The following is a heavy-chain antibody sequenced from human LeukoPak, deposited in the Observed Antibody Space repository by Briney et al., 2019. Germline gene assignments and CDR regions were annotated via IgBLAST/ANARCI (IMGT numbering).Heavy chain of an antibody. CDR2: IYSGTI. D-gene: IGHD5-12*01. J-gene: IGHJ4*02. CDR1: GFTFSSYE. CDR3: ARDGAADHIVATIGDSDY. Sequence: GGSLRLSCAASGFTFSSYEMNWVRQAPGKGLEWVSFIYSGTIHYSDSVKGRFTISRDNSKNTLYLQMNSLRAEDTAVYYCARDGAADHIVATIGDSDYWGQGTLVTVSS. V-gene: IGHV3-53*01.